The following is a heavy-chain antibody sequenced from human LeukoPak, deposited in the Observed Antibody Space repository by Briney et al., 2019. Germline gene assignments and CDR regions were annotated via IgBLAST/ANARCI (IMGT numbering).Heavy chain of an antibody. V-gene: IGHV4-39*01. CDR3: ARRPTYYYDSSGYYFDY. CDR1: APPIYSSTYY. J-gene: IGHJ4*02. CDR2: IYYSGNT. D-gene: IGHD3-22*01. Sequence: SETLSLTCTVCAPPIYSSTYYWGWIRQPPGKGLEWIGSIYYSGNTYYSPSLKSRVTISVDTSKNQFSLKLSSVTAADTAVYYYARRPTYYYDSSGYYFDYWGQGTLVTVSS.